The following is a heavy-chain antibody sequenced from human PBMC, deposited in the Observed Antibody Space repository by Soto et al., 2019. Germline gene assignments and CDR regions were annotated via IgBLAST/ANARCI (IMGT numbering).Heavy chain of an antibody. CDR1: GGSINSGDYY. CDR3: AREVVVVVAATNHDTFDI. CDR2: IYYSGST. V-gene: IGHV4-31*03. D-gene: IGHD2-15*01. Sequence: PSETLSLTCSVSGGSINSGDYYWSWVRQRPGKGLEWIGYIYYSGSTSYNPSLKSRLTISVDTSENQFSLKLNSGTAAETAVDYCAREVVVVVAATNHDTFDIWGQGTMVTVS. J-gene: IGHJ3*02.